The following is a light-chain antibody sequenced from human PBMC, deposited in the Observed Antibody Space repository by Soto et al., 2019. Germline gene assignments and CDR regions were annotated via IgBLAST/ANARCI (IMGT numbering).Light chain of an antibody. V-gene: IGLV2-14*02. Sequence: QSVLTQPASVSGSPGQSITISCTGTSSDVGTYNLVSWYQQHPGKAPKLFIYDVSNRPSGVSNRFSGSKSGNTASLTISGLQAEDEAFYYCSSYTDTNTLVFGGGTQLTVL. J-gene: IGLJ3*02. CDR2: DVS. CDR1: SSDVGTYNL. CDR3: SSYTDTNTLV.